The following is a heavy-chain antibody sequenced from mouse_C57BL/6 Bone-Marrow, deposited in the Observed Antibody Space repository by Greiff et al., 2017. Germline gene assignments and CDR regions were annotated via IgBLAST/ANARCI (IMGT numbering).Heavy chain of an antibody. D-gene: IGHD2-3*01. V-gene: IGHV2-2*01. CDR1: GFSLTSYG. J-gene: IGHJ1*03. CDR3: ARNDGYPWYFDV. CDR2: IWSGGST. Sequence: QVQLQESGPGLVQPSPSLSITCTVSGFSLTSYGVHWVRQSPGKGLEWLGVIWSGGSTDYNAAFISRLSISKDNSKSQVFFKRNSLQADDTAIYYCARNDGYPWYFDVWGTGTTVTVSS.